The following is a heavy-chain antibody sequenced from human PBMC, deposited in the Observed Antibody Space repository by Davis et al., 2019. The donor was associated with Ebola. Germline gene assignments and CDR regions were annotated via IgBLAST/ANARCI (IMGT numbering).Heavy chain of an antibody. Sequence: GESLKISCAASGFSFDDYAMQWVRQAPGKGLEWTSLISWDGGSTYYADSVKGRFTISRDNSKNSLYLQMNSLRPEDTAFYYCARGGYSDPFDIWGRGTMVTVSS. D-gene: IGHD5-12*01. J-gene: IGHJ3*02. CDR2: ISWDGGST. CDR1: GFSFDDYA. V-gene: IGHV3-43D*03. CDR3: ARGGYSDPFDI.